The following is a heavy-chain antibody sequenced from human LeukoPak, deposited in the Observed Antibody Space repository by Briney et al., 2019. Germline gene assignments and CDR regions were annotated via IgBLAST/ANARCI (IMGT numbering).Heavy chain of an antibody. J-gene: IGHJ4*02. Sequence: SEILSLTCTVSGGSISTYYWAWIRQPPGKGLEWIGNIFGSGTTYYSPSLKSRVTISVDTSKNQFSLDLSSVTAADTAVYYCARSGSYASPSGYWGQGTLVTVSS. CDR2: IFGSGTT. D-gene: IGHD2-15*01. CDR3: ARSGSYASPSGY. CDR1: GGSISTYY. V-gene: IGHV4-4*09.